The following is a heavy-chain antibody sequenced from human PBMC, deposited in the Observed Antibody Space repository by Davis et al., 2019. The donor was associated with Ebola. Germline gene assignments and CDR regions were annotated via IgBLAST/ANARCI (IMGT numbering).Heavy chain of an antibody. V-gene: IGHV3-30*04. Sequence: GESLKISCAASGFTFSSYAMHWVRQAPGKGLEWVAVISYDGSNKYYADSVKGRFTISRDNSKNTLYLQMNSLRAGDTAVYYCARGFFSLYYYGLDVWGKGTTVTVSS. CDR2: ISYDGSNK. J-gene: IGHJ6*04. CDR3: ARGFFSLYYYGLDV. CDR1: GFTFSSYA. D-gene: IGHD2/OR15-2a*01.